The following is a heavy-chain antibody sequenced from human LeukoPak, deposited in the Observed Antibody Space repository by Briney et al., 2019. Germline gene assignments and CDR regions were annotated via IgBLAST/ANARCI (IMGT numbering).Heavy chain of an antibody. CDR3: ERRYYDILTGYEIVDF. CDR2: LYPGDSDT. Sequence: GESLKISCKGSGYSFTSYLSGWVRQMPGKGLEWMGSLYPGDSDTRYSPYFQGQVTISADTSISTAYLQWSSLKASDTAMYYCERRYYDILTGYEIVDFWGQGTLVTVS. CDR1: GYSFTSYL. D-gene: IGHD3-9*01. V-gene: IGHV5-51*01. J-gene: IGHJ4*02.